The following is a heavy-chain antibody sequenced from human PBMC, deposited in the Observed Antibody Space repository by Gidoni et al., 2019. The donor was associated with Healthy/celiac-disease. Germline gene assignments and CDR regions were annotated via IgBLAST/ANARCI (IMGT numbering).Heavy chain of an antibody. Sequence: QVQLVESGGVVVQPGRSLRLSCAASGFTFSSYGMHWVRQAPGKGLEWLAVIWYDGSNKYYADSVKGRFTISRDNSKNTLYLQMNSLRAEDTAVYYCARDLSGNGYYDFWSGYSGAFDYWGQGTLVTVSS. CDR1: GFTFSSYG. CDR2: IWYDGSNK. D-gene: IGHD3-3*01. CDR3: ARDLSGNGYYDFWSGYSGAFDY. V-gene: IGHV3-33*01. J-gene: IGHJ4*02.